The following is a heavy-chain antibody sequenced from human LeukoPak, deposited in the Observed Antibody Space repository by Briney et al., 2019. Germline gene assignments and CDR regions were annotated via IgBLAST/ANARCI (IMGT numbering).Heavy chain of an antibody. Sequence: SGTLSLTCAVSGGSISSSNWWRWVRQPPGKGLEWIGEIYHSGSTNYNPSLKSRVTIAVDKSKNQFSLKLSSVTAADTAVYYCARVSKDIVVVPAATSKNWFDPWGQGTLVTVSS. D-gene: IGHD2-2*01. CDR1: GGSISSSNW. V-gene: IGHV4-4*02. CDR2: IYHSGST. J-gene: IGHJ5*02. CDR3: ARVSKDIVVVPAATSKNWFDP.